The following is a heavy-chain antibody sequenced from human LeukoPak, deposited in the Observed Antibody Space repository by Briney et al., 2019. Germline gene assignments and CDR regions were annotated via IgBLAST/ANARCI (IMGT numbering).Heavy chain of an antibody. CDR3: ARDPGYSSSWYRFDP. D-gene: IGHD6-13*01. CDR1: GYTFTSYY. Sequence: ASMKVSCKASGYTFTSYYMHWVRQAPGQGLEWMGIINPSGGSTSYAQKFQGRVTMTRDMSTSTVYMELSSLRTEDTAVYYCARDPGYSSSWYRFDPWGQGTLVTVSS. V-gene: IGHV1-46*01. CDR2: INPSGGST. J-gene: IGHJ5*02.